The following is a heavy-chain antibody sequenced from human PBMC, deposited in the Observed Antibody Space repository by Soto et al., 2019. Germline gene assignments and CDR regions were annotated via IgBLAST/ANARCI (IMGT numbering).Heavy chain of an antibody. J-gene: IGHJ6*02. CDR1: GYTFTSYD. CDR3: ARGGRSSWYGRVYYYYHGMDV. CDR2: MNPNSGNT. D-gene: IGHD6-13*01. V-gene: IGHV1-8*01. Sequence: GASVKVSCKASGYTFTSYDINWVRQATGQGLEWMGWMNPNSGNTGYAQKFQGRVTMTRNTSISTAYMELSSLRSEDTAVYYSARGGRSSWYGRVYYYYHGMDVWGQGTTVTVSS.